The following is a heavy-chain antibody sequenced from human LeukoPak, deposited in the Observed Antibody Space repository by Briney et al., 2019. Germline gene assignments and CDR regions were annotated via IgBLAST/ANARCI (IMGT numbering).Heavy chain of an antibody. CDR2: ISSDGSFK. V-gene: IGHV3-30*03. CDR3: AMYSSAWYAVY. J-gene: IGHJ4*02. CDR1: GFTFSIYA. Sequence: PGGSLRLSCAASGFTFSIYAMHWVRQAPGKGLEWVAVISSDGSFKYYADSVKGRFTISRDNSKNTLYLEMNTLRVEDTAVYYCAMYSSAWYAVYWGQGTLVTVSS. D-gene: IGHD6-19*01.